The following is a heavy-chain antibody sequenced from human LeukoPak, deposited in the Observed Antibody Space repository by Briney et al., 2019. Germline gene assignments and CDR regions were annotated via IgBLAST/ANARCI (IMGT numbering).Heavy chain of an antibody. V-gene: IGHV1-24*01. CDR2: FDPEDGET. CDR1: GYTLPELS. D-gene: IGHD3-3*01. Sequence: GASVKVSCKVSGYTLPELSMHWVRQAPGKGLEWMGGFDPEDGETIYAQKFQGRVTMTEDTSTDTAYMELSSLRSEDTAVYYCATTITIFGVASNWFDPWGQGTLVTVSS. CDR3: ATTITIFGVASNWFDP. J-gene: IGHJ5*02.